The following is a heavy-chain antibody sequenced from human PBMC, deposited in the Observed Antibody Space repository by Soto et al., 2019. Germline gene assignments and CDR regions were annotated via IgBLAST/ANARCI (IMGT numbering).Heavy chain of an antibody. V-gene: IGHV3-15*07. CDR3: TTEGDIVLVPAAIGYYYYGMDV. J-gene: IGHJ6*02. Sequence: EVQLVESGGGLVQPGGSLRLSCAASGFTFSNAWMNWVRQAPGKGLEWVGRIKSKTDGGTTDYAAPVKGRFTISRDDSKNTLYLQMNSLKTEDTAVYYCTTEGDIVLVPAAIGYYYYGMDVWGQGTTVTVSS. CDR1: GFTFSNAW. D-gene: IGHD2-2*02. CDR2: IKSKTDGGTT.